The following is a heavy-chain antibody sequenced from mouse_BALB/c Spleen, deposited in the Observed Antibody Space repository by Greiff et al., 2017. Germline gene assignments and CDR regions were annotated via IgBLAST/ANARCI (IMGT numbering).Heavy chain of an antibody. Sequence: EVQLLESGGGLVQPGGSLRLSCATSGFTFTDYYMSWVRQPPGKALEWLGFIRNKANGYTTEYSASVKGRFTISRDTSQSILYLQMNTLRAEDSATYYCARTMITGSMDYWGQGTSVTVSS. CDR2: IRNKANGYTT. J-gene: IGHJ4*01. CDR1: GFTFTDYY. D-gene: IGHD2-4*01. V-gene: IGHV7-3*02. CDR3: ARTMITGSMDY.